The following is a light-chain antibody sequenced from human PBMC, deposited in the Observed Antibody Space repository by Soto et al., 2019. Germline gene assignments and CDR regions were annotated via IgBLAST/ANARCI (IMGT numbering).Light chain of an antibody. J-gene: IGKJ5*01. CDR2: AAS. Sequence: DIQMTQSPSSVSASVGDRVTITCRASQGISSWLAWYQVKPGRAPKLLIYAASSLQTGVPLRFSGSGSGTDFIPTISSLQPEDVATYYCQQLDRFPLTFGQGTRLEIK. CDR3: QQLDRFPLT. V-gene: IGKV1-12*01. CDR1: QGISSW.